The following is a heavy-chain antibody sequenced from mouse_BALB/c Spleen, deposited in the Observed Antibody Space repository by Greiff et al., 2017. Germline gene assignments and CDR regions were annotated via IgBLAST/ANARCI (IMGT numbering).Heavy chain of an antibody. V-gene: IGHV5-12-1*01. J-gene: IGHJ4*01. CDR2: ISSGGGST. D-gene: IGHD1-1*01. CDR1: GFAFSSYD. Sequence: EVMLVESGGGLVKPGGSLKLSCAASGFAFSSYDMSWVRQTPEKRLEWVAYISSGGGSTYYPDTVKGRFTISRDNAKNTLYLQMSSLKSEDTAMYYCARVVLIYAMDYWGQGTSVTVSS. CDR3: ARVVLIYAMDY.